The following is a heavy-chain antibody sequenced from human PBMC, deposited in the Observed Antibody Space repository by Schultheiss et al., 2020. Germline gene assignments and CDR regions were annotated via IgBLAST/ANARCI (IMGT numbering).Heavy chain of an antibody. Sequence: SETLSLTCTVSGGSISSSSYYWGWIRQPPGKGLEWIGYIYYSGSTYYNPSLKSRVTISVDTSKNQFSLKLSSVTAADTAVYYCARDKRGKQQTYNYYYGMDVWGQGTTVTVSS. CDR1: GGSISSSSYY. D-gene: IGHD6-13*01. J-gene: IGHJ6*02. CDR2: IYYSGST. V-gene: IGHV4-61*01. CDR3: ARDKRGKQQTYNYYYGMDV.